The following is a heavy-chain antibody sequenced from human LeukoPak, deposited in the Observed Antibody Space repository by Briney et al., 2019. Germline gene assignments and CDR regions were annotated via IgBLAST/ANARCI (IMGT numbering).Heavy chain of an antibody. CDR2: INPSGGST. V-gene: IGHV1-46*01. D-gene: IGHD2-8*01. CDR1: GYTFTSYY. CDR3: ASYCTNGVCYTGAPNYYFDY. J-gene: IGHJ4*02. Sequence: RASVKVSCKASGYTFTSYYMHWVRQAPGQGLEWMGIINPSGGSTSYAQKFQGRVTMTRDTSTSTVYMELSSLRSEDTAVYYCASYCTNGVCYTGAPNYYFDYWGQGTLVTVSS.